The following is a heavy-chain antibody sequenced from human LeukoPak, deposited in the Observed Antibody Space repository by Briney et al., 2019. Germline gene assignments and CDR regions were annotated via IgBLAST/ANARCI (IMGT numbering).Heavy chain of an antibody. CDR3: ARGYTYGVDF. V-gene: IGHV3-11*01. D-gene: IGHD5-18*01. J-gene: IGHJ4*02. CDR2: ISGSTTTI. Sequence: GGSLRVSCAGSGFTFRDYYMSWIRQAPGKGLEWVSFISGSTTTIYYADSVKGRFTISRDNAKNSLFLQMNTLRAEDTAVYYCARGYTYGVDFWGQGTLVTVSS. CDR1: GFTFRDYY.